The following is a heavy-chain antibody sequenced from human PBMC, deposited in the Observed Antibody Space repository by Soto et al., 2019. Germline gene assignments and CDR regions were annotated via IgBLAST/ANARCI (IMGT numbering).Heavy chain of an antibody. CDR1: GYSFTSYW. D-gene: IGHD3-3*01. Sequence: PGESLKISCKGSGYSFTSYWIGWVRQMPGKGLEWMGIIYPGDSDTRYSPSFQGQVTISADKSISTAYLQWSSLKASDTAMYYCARLRVLRFLEWPWFDPWGQGTLVTVSS. CDR3: ARLRVLRFLEWPWFDP. J-gene: IGHJ5*02. CDR2: IYPGDSDT. V-gene: IGHV5-51*01.